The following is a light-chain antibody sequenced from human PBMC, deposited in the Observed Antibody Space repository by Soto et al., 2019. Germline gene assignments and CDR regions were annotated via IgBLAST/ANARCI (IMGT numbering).Light chain of an antibody. CDR2: GAS. CDR3: QQYGSPLT. J-gene: IGKJ4*01. V-gene: IGKV3-20*01. CDR1: EPFNSPY. Sequence: VLTQSPATLSLSPGERATLSCTTNEPFNSPYLAWYQQKPGQAPRLLIYGASNRATGIADRFSGSGSGADFTLTISRLEAEDFAVYYCQQYGSPLTFGGGTKVEI.